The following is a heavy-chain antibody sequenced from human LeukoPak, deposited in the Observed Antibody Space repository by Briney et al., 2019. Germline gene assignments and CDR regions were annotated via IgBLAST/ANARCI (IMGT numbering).Heavy chain of an antibody. D-gene: IGHD6-6*01. CDR3: ARDSSHYLGSSDY. J-gene: IGHJ4*02. V-gene: IGHV3-30*03. Sequence: PGGSLRLSCAASGFTFSSYGMHWVRQAPGKGLEWVAVISYDGSNKYYADSVKGRFTISRDNSKNTLYLQMNSLRAGDTAIYYCARDSSHYLGSSDYWGQGTLVTVSS. CDR2: ISYDGSNK. CDR1: GFTFSSYG.